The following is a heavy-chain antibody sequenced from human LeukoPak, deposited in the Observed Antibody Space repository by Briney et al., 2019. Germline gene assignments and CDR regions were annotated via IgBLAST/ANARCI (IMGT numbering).Heavy chain of an antibody. CDR1: GFTFSSYS. Sequence: PGGSLRLSCAASGFTFSSYSMNWVRQAPGKGLEWVSSISSSSYIHYADAVKGRFTISRDNAKNSLYLQMNSLRAEDTAVYYCARKGAGTSASHFDYWGQGTLVTVSS. CDR2: ISSSSYI. J-gene: IGHJ4*02. CDR3: ARKGAGTSASHFDY. D-gene: IGHD6-19*01. V-gene: IGHV3-21*01.